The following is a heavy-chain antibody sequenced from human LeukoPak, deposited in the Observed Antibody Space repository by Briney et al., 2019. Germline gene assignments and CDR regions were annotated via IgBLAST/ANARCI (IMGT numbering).Heavy chain of an antibody. CDR2: ISSSSSYI. CDR3: ARDAVAAADAFDI. CDR1: GFTFSNYS. V-gene: IGHV3-21*01. D-gene: IGHD6-13*01. Sequence: PGGSLRLSCAASGFTFSNYSMNWVRQAPGKGLEWVSSISSSSSYIYYADSVKGRFTISRDNAKNSLYLQMNSLRAEDTAVYYCARDAVAAADAFDIWGQGTMVTVSS. J-gene: IGHJ3*02.